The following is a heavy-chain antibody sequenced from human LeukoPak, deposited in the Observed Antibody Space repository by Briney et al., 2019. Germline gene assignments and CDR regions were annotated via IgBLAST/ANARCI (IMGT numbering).Heavy chain of an antibody. CDR2: ISSSGGST. J-gene: IGHJ4*02. CDR1: GLTFSYYA. V-gene: IGHV3-23*01. Sequence: GSPLSSTAASGLTFSYYAISWVRPAPGKGLEWVSAISSSGGSTYYADSVKGRFTISRDNSKNTVYLQMNSLRAEDTAVYYCAKGVRWNPGRGFEYWGQGTLVTVSS. D-gene: IGHD4-23*01. CDR3: AKGVRWNPGRGFEY.